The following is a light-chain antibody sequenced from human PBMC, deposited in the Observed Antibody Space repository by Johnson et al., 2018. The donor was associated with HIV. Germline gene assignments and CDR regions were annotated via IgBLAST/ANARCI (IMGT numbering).Light chain of an antibody. CDR1: SSNIENNY. J-gene: IGLJ1*01. V-gene: IGLV1-51*01. Sequence: HSVLTQPPSVSAAPGQKVTISCSGSSSNIENNYLSWYQQLPHTAPRLLISDNNKRPSGIPDRFSGSKSGTSATLGITGLQTGDEADYYCGTWDSSLSAHYVFGTGTKVTVL. CDR2: DNN. CDR3: GTWDSSLSAHYV.